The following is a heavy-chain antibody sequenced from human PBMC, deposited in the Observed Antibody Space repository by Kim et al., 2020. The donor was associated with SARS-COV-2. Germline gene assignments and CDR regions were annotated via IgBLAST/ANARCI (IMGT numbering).Heavy chain of an antibody. D-gene: IGHD1-26*01. CDR2: INHSGST. CDR3: AKSGMGYFDY. CDR1: GGSFSGYY. V-gene: IGHV4-34*01. Sequence: SETLSLTCAVYGGSFSGYYWSWIRQPPGKGLEWIGEINHSGSTNYNPSLKSRVTISVDTSKNQFSLKLSSVTAADTAVYYCAKSGMGYFDYWGQGTLVTVSS. J-gene: IGHJ4*02.